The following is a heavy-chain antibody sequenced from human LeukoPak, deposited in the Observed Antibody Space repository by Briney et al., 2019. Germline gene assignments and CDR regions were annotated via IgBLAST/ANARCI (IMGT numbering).Heavy chain of an antibody. J-gene: IGHJ4*02. V-gene: IGHV1-69*04. CDR2: IIPILGIA. CDR3: VRDSRITMMGDY. D-gene: IGHD3-22*01. Sequence: GASVKVSCKASGGTFSSYAISWVRQAPGQGLEWMGRIIPILGIANYAQKFQGRVTITADKSTSTAYMELSSLRSEDTAVYYCVRDSRITMMGDYWGQGTLVTVSS. CDR1: GGTFSSYA.